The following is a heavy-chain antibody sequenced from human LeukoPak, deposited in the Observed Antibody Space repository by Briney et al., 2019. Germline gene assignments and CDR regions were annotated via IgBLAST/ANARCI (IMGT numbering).Heavy chain of an antibody. J-gene: IGHJ3*01. CDR3: AKARIAAAGTGAFDV. CDR1: GLTVSSYG. V-gene: IGHV3-23*01. CDR2: FSATDGSA. D-gene: IGHD6-13*01. Sequence: PGGSLRLSCAASGLTVSSYGMTWVRQAPGKGPEWVSAFSATDGSAQYAESVKGRFTISRDNSKNSLYLQMNSLRDEDTAVYYCAKARIAAAGTGAFDVWGQGTMVTVSS.